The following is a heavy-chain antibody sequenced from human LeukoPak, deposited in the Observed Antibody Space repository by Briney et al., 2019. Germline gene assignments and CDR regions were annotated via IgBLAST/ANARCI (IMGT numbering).Heavy chain of an antibody. CDR1: GFTSSDYY. CDR2: ISSSGSTI. D-gene: IGHD3-16*02. J-gene: IGHJ5*02. Sequence: PGGSLRLSCAASGFTSSDYYMSWIRQAPGKGLEWVSYISSSGSTIYYADSVKGRFTISRDNAKNSLYLQMNSLRAEDTAVYYCSGGVIAYNWFDPWGQGTLVTVSS. CDR3: SGGVIAYNWFDP. V-gene: IGHV3-11*01.